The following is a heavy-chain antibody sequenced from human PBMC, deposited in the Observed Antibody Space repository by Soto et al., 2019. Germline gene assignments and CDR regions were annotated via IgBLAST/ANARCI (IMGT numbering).Heavy chain of an antibody. CDR3: ARFNFTNSGGNYHYFMDV. V-gene: IGHV1-18*04. Sequence: QVQLVQSGAEVKKPGASVKVSCKASGYTLSNFDISWVRQAPGQGLEWMAWISGHNGNTNFAQKFQDRVRVAADTSVSTAYMELRSLRSDDTGVYFCARFNFTNSGGNYHYFMDVWGQGTTVTVSS. D-gene: IGHD3-10*01. CDR1: GYTLSNFD. J-gene: IGHJ6*01. CDR2: ISGHNGNT.